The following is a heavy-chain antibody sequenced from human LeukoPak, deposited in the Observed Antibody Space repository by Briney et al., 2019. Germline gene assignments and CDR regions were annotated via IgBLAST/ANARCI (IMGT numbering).Heavy chain of an antibody. J-gene: IGHJ4*02. CDR1: GYSISSGYY. V-gene: IGHV4-38-2*02. D-gene: IGHD4-23*01. CDR2: IYHSGST. CDR3: ARDNDYGGNSNY. Sequence: SETLSLTCTVSGYSISSGYYWGWIRQPPGKGLEWIGSIYHSGSTYYNPSLKSRVTISVDTSKNQFSLKLSSVTAADTAVYYCARDNDYGGNSNYWGQGTPVTVSS.